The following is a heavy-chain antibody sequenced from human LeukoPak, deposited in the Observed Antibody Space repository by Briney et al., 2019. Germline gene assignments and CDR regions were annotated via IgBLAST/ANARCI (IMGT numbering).Heavy chain of an antibody. J-gene: IGHJ3*02. D-gene: IGHD2-2*02. Sequence: SVKVSCKASGFTFTSSAVQWVRQARGQRLEWIGWIVVGSGNTNYAQKFQERVTVTRDMSTSTAYMELSSLRSEDTAVYYCAAVHLAIPGYAFDIWGQGTMVTVSS. CDR3: AAVHLAIPGYAFDI. CDR2: IVVGSGNT. CDR1: GFTFTSSA. V-gene: IGHV1-58*01.